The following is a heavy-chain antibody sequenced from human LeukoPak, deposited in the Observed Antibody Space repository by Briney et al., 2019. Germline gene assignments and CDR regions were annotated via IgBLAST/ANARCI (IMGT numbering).Heavy chain of an antibody. CDR2: TYYSGST. Sequence: KPSETLSLTCPVSGGSISSSSYYWGWIRQPPGKGLEWIGSTYYSGSTYYNPSLKSRVTISVDTSKNQFSLKLSSVTAADTAVYYCARHVGSGSYFDYWGQGTLVTVSS. CDR1: GGSISSSSYY. D-gene: IGHD1-26*01. J-gene: IGHJ4*02. CDR3: ARHVGSGSYFDY. V-gene: IGHV4-39*01.